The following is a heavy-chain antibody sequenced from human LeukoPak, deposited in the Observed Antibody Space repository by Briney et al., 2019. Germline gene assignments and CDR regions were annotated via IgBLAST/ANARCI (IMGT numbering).Heavy chain of an antibody. CDR1: GGSMNNYY. Sequence: PSETLSLTCTVSGGSMNNYYWSWIRQPPGKGMDYIGSIDYRGSTKYNPSLKSRVTISVDTSKNQFSLKLSSVTAADTAVYYCARAGRITGTTALFDYWGQGTLVTVSS. J-gene: IGHJ4*02. CDR3: ARAGRITGTTALFDY. CDR2: IDYRGST. V-gene: IGHV4-59*12. D-gene: IGHD1-20*01.